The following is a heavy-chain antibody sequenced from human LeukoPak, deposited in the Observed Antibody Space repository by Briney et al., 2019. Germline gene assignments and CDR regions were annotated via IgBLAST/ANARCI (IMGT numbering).Heavy chain of an antibody. CDR1: GGSFSGYY. D-gene: IGHD3-22*01. CDR3: ARTSVDYYDSSGYYLLALWFDP. J-gene: IGHJ5*02. V-gene: IGHV4-34*01. Sequence: SETLSLTCAVYGGSFSGYYWSWIRQPPGKGLEWIWEINHSGSTNYNPSLKSRVTISVDTSKNQFSLKLSSVTAADTAVYYCARTSVDYYDSSGYYLLALWFDPWGQGTLVTVSS. CDR2: INHSGST.